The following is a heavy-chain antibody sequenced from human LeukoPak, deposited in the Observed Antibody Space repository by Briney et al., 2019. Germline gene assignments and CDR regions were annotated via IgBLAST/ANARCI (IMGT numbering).Heavy chain of an antibody. J-gene: IGHJ6*03. CDR3: ARRDCSYFYMDV. Sequence: SETLSLTCTVSGGSISISFYCWTWIRQPPGKGLEWIGSVYYTGTTYYNPSLKSRVAISINTSKSQFSLSLSSVTAANTAVYYCARRDCSYFYMDVWGKGTTVTVSS. V-gene: IGHV4-39*01. CDR1: GGSISISFYC. CDR2: VYYTGTT.